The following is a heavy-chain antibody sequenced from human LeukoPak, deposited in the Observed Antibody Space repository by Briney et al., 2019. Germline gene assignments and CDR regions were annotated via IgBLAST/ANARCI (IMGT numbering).Heavy chain of an antibody. Sequence: PSETLSLTCTVSGGSISSSSYYWGWIRQPPGKGLEWIGSIYYSGSTYYNPSLKSRVTISVDTSKNQFSLKLSSVTAADTAVYYCACAQTETIPSSSDAFDIWGQGTMVTVCS. CDR2: IYYSGST. D-gene: IGHD1-1*01. CDR3: ACAQTETIPSSSDAFDI. J-gene: IGHJ3*02. V-gene: IGHV4-39*01. CDR1: GGSISSSSYY.